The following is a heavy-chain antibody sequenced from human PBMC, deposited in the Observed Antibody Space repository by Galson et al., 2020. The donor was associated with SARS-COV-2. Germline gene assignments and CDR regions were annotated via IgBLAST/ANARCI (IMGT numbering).Heavy chain of an antibody. J-gene: IGHJ4*02. CDR1: GYTFTGYY. Sequence: GESLKISCKASGYTFTGYYIHWVRQAPGQGLEWMGWINPNSGGTSYSQKFQGWVTMTRDTSISTAYMELSSLTSDDTAVYYCAKDSGRSSPSIGEVDYWGQGTLVTVSS. D-gene: IGHD1-26*01. V-gene: IGHV1-2*04. CDR2: INPNSGGT. CDR3: AKDSGRSSPSIGEVDY.